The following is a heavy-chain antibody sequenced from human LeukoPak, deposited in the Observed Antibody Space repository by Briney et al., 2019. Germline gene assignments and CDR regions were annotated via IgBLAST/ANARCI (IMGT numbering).Heavy chain of an antibody. CDR1: GFTFSSYW. V-gene: IGHV3-7*01. CDR3: AREGMVRGVPDAFDL. J-gene: IGHJ3*01. D-gene: IGHD3-10*01. Sequence: GGSLRLSFAASGFTFSSYWMDWVRQVPGKGLEWVANIKQDGIEKYFVGSVKGRFAISRDNAKNSLYLQMNSLRVEDTAVYYCAREGMVRGVPDAFDLWGQGTMVTVSS. CDR2: IKQDGIEK.